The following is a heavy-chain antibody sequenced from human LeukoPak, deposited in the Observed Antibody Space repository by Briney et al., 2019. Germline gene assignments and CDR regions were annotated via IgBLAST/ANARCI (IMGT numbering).Heavy chain of an antibody. V-gene: IGHV3-20*01. Sequence: GGSLRLSCTAAGFTFDDYGMSWVRQIPGKGLEWVAGITWNGGSTDYAVSVRGRFTISRDNAKKSVYLQMNSLRAEDAALYHCARDGKRDTTQFYYYGIDLWGQGTTVTVSS. CDR1: GFTFDDYG. CDR3: ARDGKRDTTQFYYYGIDL. D-gene: IGHD1-1*01. J-gene: IGHJ6*02. CDR2: ITWNGGST.